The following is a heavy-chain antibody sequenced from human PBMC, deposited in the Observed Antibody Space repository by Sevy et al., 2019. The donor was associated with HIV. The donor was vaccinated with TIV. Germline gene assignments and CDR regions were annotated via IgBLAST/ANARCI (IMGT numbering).Heavy chain of an antibody. CDR1: GFTFSRHS. CDR3: ARDTGTWEYYFDS. V-gene: IGHV3-48*02. J-gene: IGHJ4*02. Sequence: GGSLRLSCVASGFTFSRHSMIWVRQAPGKGLEWISFITGSSNTIYYAESVKGRFTISRDNAKNSLYLQMSSLRHEDMAVYYCARDTGTWEYYFDSWGQGTLVTVSS. D-gene: IGHD1-26*01. CDR2: ITGSSNTI.